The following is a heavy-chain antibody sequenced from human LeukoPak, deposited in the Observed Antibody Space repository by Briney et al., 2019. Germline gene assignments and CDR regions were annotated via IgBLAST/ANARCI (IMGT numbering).Heavy chain of an antibody. J-gene: IGHJ6*03. V-gene: IGHV3-30*04. CDR3: AREVSYDSSGYYPIYYYYYYMDV. Sequence: PGKSLRLSCAASGFTFSSYAMHWVRQAPGKGLEWVAVISYDETNKYYADSVKGRFTISRDNSKNTLYLQMNSLRAEDTAVYYCAREVSYDSSGYYPIYYYYYYMDVWGKGTTVTVSS. CDR1: GFTFSSYA. CDR2: ISYDETNK. D-gene: IGHD3-22*01.